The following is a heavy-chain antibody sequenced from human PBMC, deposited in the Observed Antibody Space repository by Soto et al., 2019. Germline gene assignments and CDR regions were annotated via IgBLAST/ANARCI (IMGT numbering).Heavy chain of an antibody. V-gene: IGHV5-51*01. CDR1: GYSFISYW. J-gene: IGHJ6*02. D-gene: IGHD2-15*01. CDR2: IYPGDSDT. CDR3: ARDRGYDDHHYHYNAMDV. Sequence: PGESLKSSCQGSGYSFISYWIGWVRQTPGKGLEWMGIIYPGDSDTRYSPSFQGQVTISADKSISTAYLQWSSLKASDTAMYYCARDRGYDDHHYHYNAMDVWGQGTRVPVSS.